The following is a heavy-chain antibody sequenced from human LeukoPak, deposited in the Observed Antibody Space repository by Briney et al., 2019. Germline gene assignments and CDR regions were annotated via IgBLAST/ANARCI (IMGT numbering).Heavy chain of an antibody. CDR3: ARVRIGFDP. J-gene: IGHJ5*02. CDR2: IGTTSGAI. D-gene: IGHD1-14*01. CDR1: GFTFNAFG. V-gene: IGHV3-48*01. Sequence: GGSLRLSCAASGFTFNAFGMNWVRQAPGKGLEWVSYIGTTSGAIYYADSVKGRFTISRDNSKNTLYLQMNSLRAEDTAVYYCARVRIGFDPWGQGTLVTVSS.